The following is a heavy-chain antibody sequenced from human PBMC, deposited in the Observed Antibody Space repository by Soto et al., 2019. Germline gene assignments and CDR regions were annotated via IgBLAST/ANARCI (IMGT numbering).Heavy chain of an antibody. CDR1: ECTFANAW. CDR2: IKSKADGGTT. Sequence: GGALRVFCAASECTFANAWISWVRQAPGKGLEWVGRIKSKADGGTTDYAAPVKGRFTISRDESQNTLYLQMNSLKTEDTAVYYCTSLYYGHWGQGTLVTVSS. J-gene: IGHJ4*02. D-gene: IGHD4-17*01. CDR3: TSLYYGH. V-gene: IGHV3-15*01.